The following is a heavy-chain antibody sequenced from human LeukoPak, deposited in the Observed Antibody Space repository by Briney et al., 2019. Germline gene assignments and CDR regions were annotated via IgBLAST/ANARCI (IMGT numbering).Heavy chain of an antibody. D-gene: IGHD4-17*01. J-gene: IGHJ6*03. CDR1: GGSISSYY. V-gene: IGHV4-59*01. CDR3: ARDFADYGDFSFYYYCYMDV. Sequence: PSETLSLTCTVSGGSISSYYWSWIRQPPGKGLEWVGYIYYSGSTTYNPSLKSRVTISLDTSKNQFSLKLSSMTAADTALYYCARDFADYGDFSFYYYCYMDVWGKGTTVTVSS. CDR2: IYYSGST.